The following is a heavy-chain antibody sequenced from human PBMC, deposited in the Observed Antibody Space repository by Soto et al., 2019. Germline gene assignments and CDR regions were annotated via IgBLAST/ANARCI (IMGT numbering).Heavy chain of an antibody. CDR3: ARAARTAANDY. CDR1: GYTFTSYY. CDR2: INPSGGST. V-gene: IGHV1-46*01. Sequence: QVQLVQSGAEVKKPGASVKVSCKASGYTFTSYYMHWVRQAPGQGLEWMGIINPSGGSTSYAQTFQGSVTITRDTSTSTVYMELSSLRSEDTAVYYWARAARTAANDYWGQGTLVTVSS. J-gene: IGHJ4*02.